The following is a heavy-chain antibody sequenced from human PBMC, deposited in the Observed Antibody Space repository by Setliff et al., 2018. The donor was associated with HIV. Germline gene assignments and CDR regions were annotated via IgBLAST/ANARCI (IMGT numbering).Heavy chain of an antibody. J-gene: IGHJ6*03. CDR2: INPNSGGT. D-gene: IGHD6-25*01. V-gene: IGHV1-2*02. Sequence: ASVKVSCKATGYTVIGYYMHWVRQAPGQGLEWVGWINPNSGGTNYAQKFQGRVTMTRDTSINTAYMELSRLRSDDTAVYYCARGGAAVHYYYMDVWGKGTTVTVSS. CDR1: GYTVIGYY. CDR3: ARGGAAVHYYYMDV.